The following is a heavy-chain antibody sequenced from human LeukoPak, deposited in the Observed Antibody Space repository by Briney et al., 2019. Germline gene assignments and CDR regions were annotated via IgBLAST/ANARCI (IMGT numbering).Heavy chain of an antibody. CDR1: GDSISSGSYS. J-gene: IGHJ5*02. D-gene: IGHD6-19*01. CDR3: ARPIASGWYSWFDP. Sequence: PSETLSLTCTVSGDSISSGSYSWGWIRQPPGKGLEWIGSIHYSGSTYYNPSLNSRVTISVDTPKNQFSLKLSSVTAADTAVYYCARPIASGWYSWFDPWGQGTLVTVSS. CDR2: IHYSGST. V-gene: IGHV4-39*01.